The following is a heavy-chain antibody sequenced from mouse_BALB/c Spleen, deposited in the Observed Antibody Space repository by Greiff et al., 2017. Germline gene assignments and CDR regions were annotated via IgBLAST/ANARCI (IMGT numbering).Heavy chain of an antibody. D-gene: IGHD2-4*01. CDR1: GFTFSSYG. J-gene: IGHJ3*01. CDR3: AREGAIYYDYDVEVWFAY. Sequence: EVKLVESGGGLVQPGGSLKLSCAASGFTFSSYGMSWVRQTPDKRLELVATINSNGGSTYYPDSVKGRFTISRDNAKNTLYLQMSSLKSEDTAMYYCAREGAIYYDYDVEVWFAYWGQGTLVTVSA. V-gene: IGHV5-6-3*01. CDR2: INSNGGST.